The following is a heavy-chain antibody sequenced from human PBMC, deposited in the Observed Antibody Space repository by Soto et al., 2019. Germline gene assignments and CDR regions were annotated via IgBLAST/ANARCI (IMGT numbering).Heavy chain of an antibody. J-gene: IGHJ5*02. V-gene: IGHV4-30-2*01. D-gene: IGHD1-1*01. CDR3: ARDTATSLDP. Sequence: PSETLSLACAVSGGSISSGGYSWSWIRQPPGKCLEWIGYIYHSGSTYYNPSLKSRVTIXXXRXXXXXSLXLXXVTXADTAVYYCARDTATSLDPWGQGTLVTVSS. CDR2: IYHSGST. CDR1: GGSISSGGYS.